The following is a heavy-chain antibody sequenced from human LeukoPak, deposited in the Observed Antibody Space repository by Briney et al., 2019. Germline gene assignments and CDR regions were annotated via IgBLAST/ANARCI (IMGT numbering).Heavy chain of an antibody. CDR1: GFTFSSYA. J-gene: IGHJ4*02. Sequence: GGSLRLSCAASGFTFSSYAMHWVRQAPGKGLEWVAVISYDGSNKYYADSVKGRFTTSRDNSKNTLYLQMNSLRAEDTAVYYCARDLKGYCSGGSCYVGYWGQGTLVTVPS. D-gene: IGHD2-15*01. V-gene: IGHV3-30*04. CDR3: ARDLKGYCSGGSCYVGY. CDR2: ISYDGSNK.